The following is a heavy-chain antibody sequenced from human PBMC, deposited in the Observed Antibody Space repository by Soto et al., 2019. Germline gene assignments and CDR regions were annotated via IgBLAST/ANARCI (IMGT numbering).Heavy chain of an antibody. V-gene: IGHV6-1*01. J-gene: IGHJ4*02. CDR1: GDSVSSDSAA. CDR2: TYYRSKWFN. D-gene: IGHD3-16*01. Sequence: SQTLSLTCAISGDSVSSDSAAWSWIRQSPSRGLEWLGRTYYRSKWFNNYALSVKSRITINPDTSKNQFSLQLNSVTPEDTAVYHCARGDQGFDYWGQGTLVTVYS. CDR3: ARGDQGFDY.